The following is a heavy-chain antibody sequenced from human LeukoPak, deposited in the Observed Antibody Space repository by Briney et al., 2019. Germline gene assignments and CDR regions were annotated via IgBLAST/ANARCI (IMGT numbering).Heavy chain of an antibody. Sequence: GGSLRLSCAASEFDFSSHAMTWVRQAPGKGLEWVSAISGSGGSTYYADSVKGRFTISRDNSKNTLYLQMNSLRAEDTAVYYCAKRIDWLSWGQGTLVTVSS. D-gene: IGHD3-9*01. CDR3: AKRIDWLS. V-gene: IGHV3-23*01. CDR2: ISGSGGST. J-gene: IGHJ4*02. CDR1: EFDFSSHA.